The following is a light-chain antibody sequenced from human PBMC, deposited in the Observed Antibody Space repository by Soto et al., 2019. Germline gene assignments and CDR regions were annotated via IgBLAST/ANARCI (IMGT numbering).Light chain of an antibody. J-gene: IGLJ1*01. CDR3: TSYTITSTSHLYV. V-gene: IGLV2-14*01. Sequence: QSALTQPASVSGSPGQSITISCTGTSSDVGGYNFVSWCQHHPGKAPKLMIYEVSNRPSGVSNRFSGSKSGNTASLTISGLQAEDEADYYCTSYTITSTSHLYVFGTGTKLTVL. CDR2: EVS. CDR1: SSDVGGYNF.